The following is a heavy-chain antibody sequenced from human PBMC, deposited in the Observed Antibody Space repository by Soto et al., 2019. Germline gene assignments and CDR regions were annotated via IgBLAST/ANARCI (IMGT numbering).Heavy chain of an antibody. CDR3: ARGSDSKKVGY. CDR1: SGPLSLSH. V-gene: IGHV4-59*01. Sequence: QVQLQESGPGLVRPSETLSLTCTVSSGPLSLSHWCWIRQSPEKGLEWVGTVCYRGHTDYNPSLESRLGISPDPSKTRFSLTLTSVTAADTAIYFCARGSDSKKVGYWGQGTLVTVSS. J-gene: IGHJ4*02. D-gene: IGHD2-21*01. CDR2: VCYRGHT.